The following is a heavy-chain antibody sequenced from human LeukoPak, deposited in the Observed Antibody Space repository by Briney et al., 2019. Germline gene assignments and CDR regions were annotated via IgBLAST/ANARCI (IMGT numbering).Heavy chain of an antibody. CDR2: ISGSGVSI. V-gene: IGHV3-23*01. CDR1: GFTFSNYA. CDR3: AKDRAGEVGGPVDY. D-gene: IGHD1-26*01. J-gene: IGHJ4*02. Sequence: GGSLRLSCAASGFTFSNYAMYWVRQAPGRGLEWVSGISGSGVSIYYADSVQGRFTISRDKSKNMLYLQMNSLRAEDTALYYCAKDRAGEVGGPVDYWGQGTLVTVSS.